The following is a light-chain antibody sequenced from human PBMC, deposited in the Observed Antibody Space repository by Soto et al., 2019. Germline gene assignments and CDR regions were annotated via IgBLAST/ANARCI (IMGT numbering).Light chain of an antibody. Sequence: QSVLTQPPSVSGAPGQRVTISCAGSSSNIGAGYDVHWYQQLPGTAPKLLIYGNSNRPSGVPDRFSGSKSGPSASLAITGLQAEDEADYYCQSSDSSLSGFVVFGGGTKLTVL. CDR2: GNS. V-gene: IGLV1-40*01. CDR3: QSSDSSLSGFVV. J-gene: IGLJ2*01. CDR1: SSNIGAGYD.